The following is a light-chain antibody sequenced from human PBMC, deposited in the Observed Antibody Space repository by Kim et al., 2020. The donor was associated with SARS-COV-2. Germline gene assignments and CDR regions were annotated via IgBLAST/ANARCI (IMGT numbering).Light chain of an antibody. Sequence: QLVLTQPASVSGSPGQSITISCTGSSSDVGAYNYVSWYQQHPDKAPKLMIYDVTIRPSGVSNRFSGSKSGNTASLTISGLQPEDEADYYCSSYTSSTTLVFGGGTQLTVL. V-gene: IGLV2-14*03. CDR2: DVT. J-gene: IGLJ2*01. CDR1: SSDVGAYNY. CDR3: SSYTSSTTLV.